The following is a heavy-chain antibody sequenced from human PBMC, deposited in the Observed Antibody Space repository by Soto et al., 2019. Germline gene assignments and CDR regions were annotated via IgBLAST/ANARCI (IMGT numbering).Heavy chain of an antibody. CDR1: GGSFSGYY. Sequence: SETLSLTCAVYGGSFSGYYWSWIRQPPGKGLEWIGEINHSGSTNYNPSLKSRVTISVDTSKNQFSLKLSSVTAADTAVYYCARINRMVRGVICGMDVWGQGTTVTVSS. V-gene: IGHV4-34*01. J-gene: IGHJ6*02. CDR3: ARINRMVRGVICGMDV. D-gene: IGHD3-10*01. CDR2: INHSGST.